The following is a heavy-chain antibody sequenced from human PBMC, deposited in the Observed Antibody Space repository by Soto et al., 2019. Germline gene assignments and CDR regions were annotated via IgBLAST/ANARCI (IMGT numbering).Heavy chain of an antibody. V-gene: IGHV3-23*01. D-gene: IGHD2-2*01. J-gene: IGHJ5*02. CDR3: AKIGRDIVVVPAAPNGVWFDP. CDR1: GFTFSSYA. Sequence: GGSLRLSCAASGFTFSSYAMSWVRQAPGKGLEWVSAISGSGGSTYYADSVKGRFTISRDNSKXXLYLQMNSLRAEDTAVYYCAKIGRDIVVVPAAPNGVWFDPWGQGTLVTVSS. CDR2: ISGSGGST.